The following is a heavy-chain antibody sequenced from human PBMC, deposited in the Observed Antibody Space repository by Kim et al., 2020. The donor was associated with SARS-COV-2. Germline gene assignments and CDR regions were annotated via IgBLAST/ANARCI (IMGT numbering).Heavy chain of an antibody. V-gene: IGHV4-59*01. CDR3: ARVGVLAYCGGDCSPFDY. Sequence: TSRVTISVDTSKNQFSLKLSSVTAADTAVYYCARVGVLAYCGGDCSPFDYWGQGTLVTVSS. J-gene: IGHJ4*02. D-gene: IGHD2-21*02.